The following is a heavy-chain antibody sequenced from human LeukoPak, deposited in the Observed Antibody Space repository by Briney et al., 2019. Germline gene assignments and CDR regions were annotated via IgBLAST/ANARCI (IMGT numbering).Heavy chain of an antibody. CDR3: AKAGHYYDRSGYYWALDY. CDR2: ISGSGGST. D-gene: IGHD3-22*01. V-gene: IGHV3-23*01. CDR1: GFTFSSYA. J-gene: IGHJ4*02. Sequence: GGSLRLSCAASGFTFSSYAMSWVRQAPGKGLEWVSDISGSGGSTYYADSVKGRFTISRDNSKNTLYLQMNSVRAEDTPVYYCAKAGHYYDRSGYYWALDYWGQGTLVTVSS.